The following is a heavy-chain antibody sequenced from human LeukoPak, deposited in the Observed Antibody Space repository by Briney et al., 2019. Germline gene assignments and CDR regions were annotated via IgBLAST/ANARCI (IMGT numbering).Heavy chain of an antibody. J-gene: IGHJ4*02. Sequence: GGSLRLSCSASGFSFRTFAMHWVRQAPGRGLEYLAVIGGDDVTAYFADSVKGRFTVSRDISTNTLYLQMTSLRPEDTAVYYCVRDLWGFDYWGQGTLVTVSS. CDR3: VRDLWGFDY. CDR1: GFSFRTFA. V-gene: IGHV3-64D*06. CDR2: IGGDDVTA. D-gene: IGHD1-26*01.